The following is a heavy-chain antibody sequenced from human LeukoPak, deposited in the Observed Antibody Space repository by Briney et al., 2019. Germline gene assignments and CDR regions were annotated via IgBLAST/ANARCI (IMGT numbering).Heavy chain of an antibody. CDR2: ISSSSSTI. CDR3: ARDQPYDSSGWPPDY. D-gene: IGHD6-19*01. CDR1: GFTFSSYS. J-gene: IGHJ4*02. Sequence: GGSLRLSCAASGFTFSSYSMNWVRQAPGKGLEWVSYISSSSSTIYYADSVKGRFTISRDNAKNSLYLRMNSLRDEDTAVYYCARDQPYDSSGWPPDYWGQGTLVTVSS. V-gene: IGHV3-48*02.